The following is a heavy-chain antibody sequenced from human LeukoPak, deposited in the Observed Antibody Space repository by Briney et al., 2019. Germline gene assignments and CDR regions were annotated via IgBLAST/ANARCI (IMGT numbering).Heavy chain of an antibody. J-gene: IGHJ5*02. CDR1: GGPISSSNDY. D-gene: IGHD6-13*01. Sequence: PSETLSLTCTVSGGPISSSNDYWGWVRQPPGKGLEWIVSIYYSGTTYYSTSLKSRVTISVDTSKNQFSLKLTSVTAADTAVYYCARSGAAEGPTHNWFDTWSQGTLVTVSS. CDR3: ARSGAAEGPTHNWFDT. V-gene: IGHV4-39*01. CDR2: IYYSGTT.